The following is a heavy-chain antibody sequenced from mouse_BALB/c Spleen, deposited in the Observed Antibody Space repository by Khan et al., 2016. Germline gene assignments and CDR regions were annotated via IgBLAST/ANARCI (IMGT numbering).Heavy chain of an antibody. J-gene: IGHJ2*01. CDR3: VRSRRMGGNYLFDY. CDR2: INPSSGYT. V-gene: IGHV1-4*01. CDR1: GYTFTIYT. Sequence: QVQLKQSGAELARPGASVKMSCKASGYTFTIYTMHWVKQRPGQGLEWIGYINPSSGYTNYNQKFKDKATLTADKSSSTAYMQLSSLTSEDSAVYSCVRSRRMGGNYLFDYWGQGTTLTVSS. D-gene: IGHD2-1*01.